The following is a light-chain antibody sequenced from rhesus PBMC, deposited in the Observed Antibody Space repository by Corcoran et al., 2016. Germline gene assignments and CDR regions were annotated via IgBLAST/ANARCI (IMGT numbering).Light chain of an antibody. CDR3: LQYSSSPYS. V-gene: IGKV1-22*01. CDR2: KAS. Sequence: DIQMTQSPSSLSASVGDTVTITCQASQGISSWLAWYQQKPGKAPNLLIYKASSLQSGVPSRFSGSGAGTDFTLPISSLQPEDFATYYCLQYSSSPYSFGQGTKVEIK. CDR1: QGISSW. J-gene: IGKJ2*01.